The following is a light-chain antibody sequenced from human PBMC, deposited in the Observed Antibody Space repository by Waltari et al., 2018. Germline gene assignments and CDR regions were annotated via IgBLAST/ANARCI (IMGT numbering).Light chain of an antibody. J-gene: IGLJ2*01. CDR2: KDS. V-gene: IGLV3-25*03. CDR1: GLAKHY. Sequence: SFELTQPPSVSVSPGQTARITCSADGLAKHYAYWYQQRPGQAPLLLIYKDSPPSSGIPERFSGFSSGTSVTLTITGVQAEDEADYYCQSTDVAGVVIFGGGTKLTVL. CDR3: QSTDVAGVVI.